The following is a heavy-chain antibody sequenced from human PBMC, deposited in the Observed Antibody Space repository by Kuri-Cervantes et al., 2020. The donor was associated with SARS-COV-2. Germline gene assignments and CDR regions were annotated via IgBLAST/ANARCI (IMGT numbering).Heavy chain of an antibody. J-gene: IGHJ3*02. Sequence: GESLKISCAASGFTFSSYWMSWVRQAPGKGLEWVANIKQDGSEKYYVDSVKGRFTISRDNAKNSLYLQMNSLRAEDTAVYYCAREGVDIVGAPHDACDIWGQGTMVTVSS. CDR2: IKQDGSEK. D-gene: IGHD1-26*01. V-gene: IGHV3-7*01. CDR1: GFTFSSYW. CDR3: AREGVDIVGAPHDACDI.